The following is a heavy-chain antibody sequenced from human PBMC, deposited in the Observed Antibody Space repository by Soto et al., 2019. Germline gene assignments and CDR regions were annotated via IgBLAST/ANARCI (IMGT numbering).Heavy chain of an antibody. D-gene: IGHD4-4*01. V-gene: IGHV5-51*01. J-gene: IGHJ6*02. Sequence: GESLKISCNGSGYTFTDYWIGWVRQLPGKGLEWMGIIYPGDSDTRYSPSFQGHVTITVDKSTSTAYLQWNTLKASDTAMYYCATHISNLRYSYYAMDVWGQGTKVTVYS. CDR3: ATHISNLRYSYYAMDV. CDR2: IYPGDSDT. CDR1: GYTFTDYW.